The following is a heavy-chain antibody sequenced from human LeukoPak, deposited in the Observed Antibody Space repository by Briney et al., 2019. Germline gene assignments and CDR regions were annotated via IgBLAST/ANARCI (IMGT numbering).Heavy chain of an antibody. CDR1: GGSISSYY. D-gene: IGHD3-22*01. CDR2: IYTTGGT. Sequence: SETLSLTCTVSGGSISSYYWSWLRPPAGKRLECIGRIYTTGGTVYTPSLKSRVTMSVDTSKNQFSLKLSSVTAADTAVYYCARGFYYYDTSGRGFYFDHWGQGALVTVSS. J-gene: IGHJ4*02. CDR3: ARGFYYYDTSGRGFYFDH. V-gene: IGHV4-4*07.